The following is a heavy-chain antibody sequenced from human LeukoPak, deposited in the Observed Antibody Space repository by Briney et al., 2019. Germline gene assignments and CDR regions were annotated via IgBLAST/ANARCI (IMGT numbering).Heavy chain of an antibody. D-gene: IGHD3-10*01. CDR3: ARGGGSGSYSYYYYMDV. CDR2: ISSSGSTI. CDR1: GFTFSSYW. V-gene: IGHV3-48*03. Sequence: GGSLRLSCGVSGFTFSSYWMNWLRQAPGKGLEWVSYISSSGSTIYYADSVKGRFTISRDNAKKSLYLQMNSLRAEDTAVYYCARGGGSGSYSYYYYMDVWGKGTTVTISS. J-gene: IGHJ6*03.